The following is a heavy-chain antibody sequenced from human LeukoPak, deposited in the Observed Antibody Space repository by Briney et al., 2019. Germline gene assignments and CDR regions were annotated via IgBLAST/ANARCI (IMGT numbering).Heavy chain of an antibody. CDR3: AIATGYCSGGSCYRWFDP. Sequence: SETLSLTCTVSGGSISSYYWSWIRQPAGKGLEWIGRIYTSGSTNYNPSLKSRVTISVDTSKNQFSLKLSSVTAADTAVYYCAIATGYCSGGSCYRWFDPWGQGTLVTVSS. J-gene: IGHJ5*02. V-gene: IGHV4-4*07. D-gene: IGHD2-15*01. CDR2: IYTSGST. CDR1: GGSISSYY.